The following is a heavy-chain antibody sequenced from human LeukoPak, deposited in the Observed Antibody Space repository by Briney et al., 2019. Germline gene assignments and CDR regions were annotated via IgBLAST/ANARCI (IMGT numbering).Heavy chain of an antibody. CDR3: ARDRGYSVYDWSFDY. V-gene: IGHV1-69*05. Sequence: GASVKVSCKASGGTFSSYAISWVRQAPGQGLEWMGGIVPIFGTANYAQKFQGRVTITTDESTSTAYMELSSLRSEDTAVYYCARDRGYSVYDWSFDYWGQGTLVTVSS. CDR1: GGTFSSYA. D-gene: IGHD5/OR15-5a*01. CDR2: IVPIFGTA. J-gene: IGHJ4*02.